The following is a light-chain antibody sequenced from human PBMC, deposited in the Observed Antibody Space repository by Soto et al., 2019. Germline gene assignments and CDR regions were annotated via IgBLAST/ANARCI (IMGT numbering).Light chain of an antibody. Sequence: EIVLTQSPGTLSLSPGERATLSCRASQSVSSNYLAWYQQKPGQAPRLLIYGASRGAAGIPDRFSGSGSGTDFTLTIRRLEPEDFAVYFCQQYWRSPMFTFGQGTKLEVK. V-gene: IGKV3-20*01. CDR3: QQYWRSPMFT. J-gene: IGKJ2*01. CDR1: QSVSSNY. CDR2: GAS.